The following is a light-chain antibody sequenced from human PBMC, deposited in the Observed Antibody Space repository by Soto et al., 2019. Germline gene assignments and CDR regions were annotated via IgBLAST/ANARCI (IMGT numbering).Light chain of an antibody. CDR2: YDN. CDR3: QLWDSSSDHVV. J-gene: IGLJ2*01. V-gene: IGLV3-21*04. Sequence: SYELTQPPSVSVAPGKTARITCGGNNIGSKSVHWYQQKPGQAPVLVIYYDNDRPSGIPERFSGSNSGNTATLTISGVEAGDEADYYCQLWDSSSDHVVFGGGTKLTVL. CDR1: NIGSKS.